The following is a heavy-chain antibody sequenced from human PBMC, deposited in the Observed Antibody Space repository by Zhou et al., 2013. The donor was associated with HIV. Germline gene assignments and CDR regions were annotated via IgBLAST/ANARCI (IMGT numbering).Heavy chain of an antibody. V-gene: IGHV1-69*13. J-gene: IGHJ3*02. CDR2: IILLSGTI. D-gene: IGHD7-27*01. Sequence: QVRLVQSGPEVKKPGASVKISCMAPGYNLNSYSIMWVRQPPGQGLQWMGGIILLSGTINYAQKFKTRVTITADESTTTAYMEVNSLRPEDTAMYYCARWEELELGNSFDMWGQGTMVLVSP. CDR3: ARWEELELGNSFDM. CDR1: GYNLNSYS.